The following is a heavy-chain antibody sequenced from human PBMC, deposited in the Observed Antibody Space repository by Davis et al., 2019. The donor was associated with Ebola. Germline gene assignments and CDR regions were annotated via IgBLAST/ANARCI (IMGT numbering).Heavy chain of an antibody. J-gene: IGHJ5*02. V-gene: IGHV1-69*13. CDR1: GGSFSSYA. CDR2: IIPIFGTT. Sequence: SVKVSCEASGGSFSSYAISWVRQAPGQGLDWMGGIIPIFGTTSYAHKFQGRVTITADESTSTAYMELSSLRSEDTAVYYCARSVAARDGWFDPWGQGTLVTVSS. CDR3: ARSVAARDGWFDP. D-gene: IGHD6-13*01.